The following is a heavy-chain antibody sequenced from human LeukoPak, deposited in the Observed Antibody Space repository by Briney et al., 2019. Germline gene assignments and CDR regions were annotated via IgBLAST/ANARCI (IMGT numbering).Heavy chain of an antibody. Sequence: SVKVSCKASGGTFSSYAISWVRQAPGQGLERMGGIIPIFGTANYAQKFQGRVTITADESTSTAYMELSSLRSEDTAVYYCARENCSGGSCQYYYYYYMDVWGKGTTVTVSS. D-gene: IGHD2-15*01. CDR1: GGTFSSYA. J-gene: IGHJ6*03. CDR2: IIPIFGTA. CDR3: ARENCSGGSCQYYYYYYMDV. V-gene: IGHV1-69*01.